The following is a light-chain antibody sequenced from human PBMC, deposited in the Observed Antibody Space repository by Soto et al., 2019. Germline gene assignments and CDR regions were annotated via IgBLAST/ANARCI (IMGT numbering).Light chain of an antibody. Sequence: EIVLTQSPGTLPLSPGEGATLSCRASQSVGSSYLAWYQQKPGQAPRLLIYGASSRATGIPDRFSGSGSGTDFTLTISRLEPEDFAVYYCQEYGNSRTFGQGTKVEIK. V-gene: IGKV3-20*01. CDR1: QSVGSSY. CDR3: QEYGNSRT. CDR2: GAS. J-gene: IGKJ1*01.